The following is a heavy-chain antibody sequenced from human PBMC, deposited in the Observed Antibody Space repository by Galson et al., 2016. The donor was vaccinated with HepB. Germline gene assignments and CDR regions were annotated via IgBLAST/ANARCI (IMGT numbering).Heavy chain of an antibody. V-gene: IGHV3-7*01. Sequence: SLRLSCAASGFTFSSYWMSWVRQAPGKRLECVANIKQDGSEQYYVDSVKGRFTISRDNAKNTLYLQMNSLRAEDTAVYYCARDGEYYYGSGSYAETWGQGTLVTVSS. CDR1: GFTFSSYW. CDR3: ARDGEYYYGSGSYAET. CDR2: IKQDGSEQ. D-gene: IGHD3-10*01. J-gene: IGHJ5*02.